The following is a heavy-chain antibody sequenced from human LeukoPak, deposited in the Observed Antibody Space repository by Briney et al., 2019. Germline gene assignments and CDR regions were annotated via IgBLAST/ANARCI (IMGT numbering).Heavy chain of an antibody. CDR2: LYHTGST. J-gene: IGHJ4*02. CDR1: GGSISTSSYY. Sequence: PSETLSLTCTVSGGSISTSSYYWGWIRQPPGKGLEWIGSLYHTGSTYYNPSLKSRVNISVDTSKNQFSLMLNSVTAADTAVYYCARQADFALVEMATIMFDYWGQGTLVTVSS. D-gene: IGHD5-24*01. V-gene: IGHV4-39*01. CDR3: ARQADFALVEMATIMFDY.